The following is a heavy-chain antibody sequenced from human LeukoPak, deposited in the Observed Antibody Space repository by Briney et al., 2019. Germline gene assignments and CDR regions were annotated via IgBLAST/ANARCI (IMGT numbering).Heavy chain of an antibody. CDR1: GFTFSNFW. CDR3: AKDPTDFDSSGQTYFDY. Sequence: PGGSLRLSCEGSGFTFSNFWMSWVRQAPGKGLEWVANIKKDGSEIYYVDSVRGRFTISRDNSKNTLQLQMNSLRAEDTAVYYCAKDPTDFDSSGQTYFDYWGQGTLVTVSS. V-gene: IGHV3-7*03. J-gene: IGHJ4*02. CDR2: IKKDGSEI. D-gene: IGHD3-22*01.